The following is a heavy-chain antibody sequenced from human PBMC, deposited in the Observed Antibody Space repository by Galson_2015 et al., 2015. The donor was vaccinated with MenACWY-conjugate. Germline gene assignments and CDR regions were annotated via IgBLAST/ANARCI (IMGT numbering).Heavy chain of an antibody. CDR1: FSNVW. D-gene: IGHD2-15*01. CDR2: IKCRTDGGTT. CDR3: TRDRDVGGSRWWFDP. V-gene: IGHV3-15*01. Sequence: FSNVWMSWVRQAPGKGLEWVARIKCRTDGGTTDYATPVKGRFTILRDDSAKTLYLQMNSLKIEDTAMYFCTRDRDVGGSRWWFDPWGQGTLVTVSS. J-gene: IGHJ5*02.